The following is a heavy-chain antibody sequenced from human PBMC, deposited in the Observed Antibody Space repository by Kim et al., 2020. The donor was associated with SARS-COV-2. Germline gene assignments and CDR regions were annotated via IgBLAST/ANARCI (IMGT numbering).Heavy chain of an antibody. CDR3: TTDSDVIQDFDS. D-gene: IGHD3-10*01. V-gene: IGHV3-48*02. Sequence: ILYADSVKGRFTTSRDNVKKSLFLQMNILRDEDTAVYYCTTDSDVIQDFDSWGQGTLVTVSA. J-gene: IGHJ4*02. CDR2: I.